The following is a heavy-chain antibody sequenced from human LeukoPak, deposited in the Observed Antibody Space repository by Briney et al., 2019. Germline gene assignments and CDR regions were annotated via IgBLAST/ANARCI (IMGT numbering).Heavy chain of an antibody. CDR3: ARGMYYYDSSGYFLTPFDY. J-gene: IGHJ4*02. V-gene: IGHV4-34*01. Sequence: SETLSLTCAVYGGSFSGYYWSWIRQPPGKGLEWIGEINHSGSTNYNPSLKSRVTMSVDTSKNQFSLKLSSVTAADTAVYYCARGMYYYDSSGYFLTPFDYWGQGTLVTVSS. CDR2: INHSGST. CDR1: GGSFSGYY. D-gene: IGHD3-22*01.